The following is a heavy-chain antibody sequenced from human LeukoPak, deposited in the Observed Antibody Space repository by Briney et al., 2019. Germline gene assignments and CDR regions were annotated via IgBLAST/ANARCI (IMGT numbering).Heavy chain of an antibody. V-gene: IGHV3-7*03. J-gene: IGHJ6*03. CDR1: GFTFSSYW. CDR2: IKQDGSEK. D-gene: IGHD1-26*01. CDR3: AKAYSGSYYYYYYMDV. Sequence: PGGSLRLSCAASGFTFSSYWMSWVRQAPGKGLEWVANIKQDGSEKYYVDSVKGRFTISRDNAKNSLYLQMNSLRAEDTALYYCAKAYSGSYYYYYYMDVWGKGTTVTISS.